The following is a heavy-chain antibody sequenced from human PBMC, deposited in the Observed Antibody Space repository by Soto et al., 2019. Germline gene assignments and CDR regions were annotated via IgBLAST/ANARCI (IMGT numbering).Heavy chain of an antibody. CDR1: GGSISSSSYY. CDR3: ARSCSGDSCPLDY. CDR2: IYYSGST. D-gene: IGHD2-15*01. Sequence: PSETLSLTCTVSGGSISSSSYYWGWIRQPPGKGLEWIGSIYYSGSTYYNPSLKSRVTISVDTSKNQFSLKLSSVTAADTAVYYCARSCSGDSCPLDYWGQGTLVTVSS. J-gene: IGHJ4*02. V-gene: IGHV4-39*07.